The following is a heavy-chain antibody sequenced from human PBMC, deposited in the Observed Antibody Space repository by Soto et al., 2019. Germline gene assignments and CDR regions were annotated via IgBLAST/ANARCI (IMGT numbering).Heavy chain of an antibody. D-gene: IGHD5-12*01. V-gene: IGHV5-10-1*01. CDR1: GYTFTVHW. J-gene: IGHJ4*02. Sequence: GESLKISCQGSGYTFTVHWISWVHQMPGKGLEWMGRIDPSDSYTDYSPTVQGHVTMSADKSINTAYLQWSSLQASDTAVYYCTRHTGYDSSLDYWGQGTLVTVSS. CDR3: TRHTGYDSSLDY. CDR2: IDPSDSYT.